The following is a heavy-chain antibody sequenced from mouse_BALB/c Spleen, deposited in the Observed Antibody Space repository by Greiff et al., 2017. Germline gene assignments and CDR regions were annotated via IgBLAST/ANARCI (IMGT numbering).Heavy chain of an antibody. Sequence: QVQLQQSGAELVKPGASVKLSCKASGYTFTSYYMYWVKQRPGQGLEWIGEINPSNGGTNFNEKFKSKATLTVDKSSSTAYMQLSSLTSEDSAVYYCTRGRGGYFYVWGAGTTVTVSS. CDR3: TRGRGGYFYV. V-gene: IGHV1S81*02. CDR2: INPSNGGT. J-gene: IGHJ1*01. D-gene: IGHD1-1*02. CDR1: GYTFTSYY.